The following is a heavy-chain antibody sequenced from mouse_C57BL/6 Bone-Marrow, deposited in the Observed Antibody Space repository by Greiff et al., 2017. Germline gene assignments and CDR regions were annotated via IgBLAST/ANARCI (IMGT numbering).Heavy chain of an antibody. CDR2: INPSNGGT. Sequence: VQRVESGTELVKPGASVKLSCKASGYTFTSYWMHWVKQRPGQGLEWIGNINPSNGGTNYNEKFKSKATLTVDKSSSTAYMQLSSLTSEDSAVYYCARWGGNYGFAYWGQGTLVTVSA. D-gene: IGHD2-1*01. J-gene: IGHJ3*01. V-gene: IGHV1-53*01. CDR1: GYTFTSYW. CDR3: ARWGGNYGFAY.